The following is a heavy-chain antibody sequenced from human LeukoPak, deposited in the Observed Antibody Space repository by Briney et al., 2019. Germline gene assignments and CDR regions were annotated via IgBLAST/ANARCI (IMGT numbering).Heavy chain of an antibody. D-gene: IGHD3-16*01. Sequence: GGSLRLSCAASGFTFSSYWMHWVRQAPGKGLEWVANIKLDGTEKYYVDSVKGRFTISRDNAKNSLYLQMNSLRAEDTAVYYCASDRFYFGVWGQGALVTVSS. CDR2: IKLDGTEK. CDR3: ASDRFYFGV. V-gene: IGHV3-7*05. CDR1: GFTFSSYW. J-gene: IGHJ4*02.